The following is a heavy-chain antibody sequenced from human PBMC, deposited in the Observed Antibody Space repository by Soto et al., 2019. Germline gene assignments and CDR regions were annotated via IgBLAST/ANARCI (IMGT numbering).Heavy chain of an antibody. CDR2: IYWDDDE. V-gene: IGHV2-5*02. Sequence: QITLKESGPTLGTPTQTLTLTCSFSGFSLTTDGVGVGWVRQPPGEALEWLALIYWDDDERYSPSLKTRLTITKDPSKNQVVLIMTNMDPVDTATYYCAHSRNLITEDAQVGDFDYWGQGTLVTVSS. CDR1: GFSLTTDGVG. CDR3: AHSRNLITEDAQVGDFDY. D-gene: IGHD3-10*01. J-gene: IGHJ4*02.